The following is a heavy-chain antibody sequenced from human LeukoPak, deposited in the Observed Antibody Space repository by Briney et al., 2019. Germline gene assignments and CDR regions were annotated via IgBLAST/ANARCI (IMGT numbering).Heavy chain of an antibody. J-gene: IGHJ3*02. D-gene: IGHD3-3*01. CDR3: AKGGAPAGFWSGPRDAFDI. V-gene: IGHV3-30*02. Sequence: GGSLRLSCAASRFTFSRYGMEWVRQAPGKGLEWVAFIRFDGSNEYYADSVKGRFTISRDNSKNTLYLQMNTLRVEDTAVYYCAKGGAPAGFWSGPRDAFDIWGRGTMVTVSS. CDR1: RFTFSRYG. CDR2: IRFDGSNE.